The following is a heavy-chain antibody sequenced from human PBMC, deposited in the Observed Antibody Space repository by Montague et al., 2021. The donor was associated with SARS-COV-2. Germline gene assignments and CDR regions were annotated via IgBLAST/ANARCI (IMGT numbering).Heavy chain of an antibody. CDR3: ARERRYCSGGSCYSGWFDP. CDR1: GYSISSGYY. CDR2: TYHSGST. J-gene: IGHJ5*02. Sequence: SETLSLTCTVSGYSISSGYYWGWIRQPPGKGLKWIGSTYHSGSTYYNPSLKSRVTISVDTSKNQFSLKLSSVTAADTAVYYCARERRYCSGGSCYSGWFDPWGQGALVTVSS. V-gene: IGHV4-38-2*02. D-gene: IGHD2-15*01.